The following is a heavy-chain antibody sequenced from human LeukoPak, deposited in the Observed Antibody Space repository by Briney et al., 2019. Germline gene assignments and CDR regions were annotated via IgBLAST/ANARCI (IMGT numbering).Heavy chain of an antibody. J-gene: IGHJ6*03. V-gene: IGHV3-48*01. CDR1: GFTFSSYS. CDR3: ARGYSSSWYRASLRNYYYYMDV. CDR2: ISSSSSTI. D-gene: IGHD6-13*01. Sequence: GGSLRLSCAASGFTFSSYSMNWVRQAPGKGLEWVSYISSSSSTIYYADSVKGRFTISRDNAKNSLYLQMNSLRAEDTAVYYCARGYSSSWYRASLRNYYYYMDVWGKGTTVTVSS.